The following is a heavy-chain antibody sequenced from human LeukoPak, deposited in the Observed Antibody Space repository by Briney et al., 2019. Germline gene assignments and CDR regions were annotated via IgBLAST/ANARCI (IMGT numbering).Heavy chain of an antibody. CDR1: GFTFSDYY. CDR3: ARGTYNNFP. Sequence: PGGSLRLSCAASGFTFSDYYMSWIRQAPGKGLEWVSHISNTGSPMYYADSVKGRFTISRDNPKNSLFLQMNSLRAEDTAVYYCARGTYNNFPWGQGTLVTVSS. V-gene: IGHV3-11*01. CDR2: ISNTGSPM. J-gene: IGHJ5*02. D-gene: IGHD1-1*01.